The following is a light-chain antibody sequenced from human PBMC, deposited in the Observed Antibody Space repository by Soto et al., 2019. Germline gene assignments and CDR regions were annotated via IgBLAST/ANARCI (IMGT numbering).Light chain of an antibody. CDR2: DAS. CDR1: QSTSSW. CDR3: QQSYNTPVT. V-gene: IGKV1-5*01. Sequence: DIQMTQSPSTLSASVGDRVTITCRASQSTSSWLAWYQQEPGKAPKLLIYDASSLESGVPSRFSGSGSGTEFTLTITSLRPEDFATYWCQQSYNTPVTFGQGTRLEI. J-gene: IGKJ5*01.